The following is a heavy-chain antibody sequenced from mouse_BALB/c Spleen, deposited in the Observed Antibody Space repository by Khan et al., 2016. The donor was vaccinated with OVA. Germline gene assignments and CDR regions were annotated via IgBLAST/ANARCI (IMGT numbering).Heavy chain of an antibody. CDR2: IDPFSGDT. D-gene: IGHD2-2*01. CDR3: TRHGYVAWFTY. Sequence: VQLKESGPELMKPGASGKISCTASGYSFTTYYIHWVKQSHGNSLEWIGYIDPFSGDTTYNQKFKGMATFPVDKSTSTDYMHLSNLTTEDSAVYYCTRHGYVAWFTYWGQGTLVTVSA. V-gene: IGHV1-31*01. J-gene: IGHJ3*01. CDR1: GYSFTTYY.